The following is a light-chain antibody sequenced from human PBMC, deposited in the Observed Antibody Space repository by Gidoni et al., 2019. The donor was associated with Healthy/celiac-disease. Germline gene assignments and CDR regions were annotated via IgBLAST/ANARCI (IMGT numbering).Light chain of an antibody. CDR3: QQYYSTPRWT. V-gene: IGKV4-1*01. Sequence: DIVMTQSPDSLAVSLGERATINCKSSQRVLYSSNNKNYLAWYQQKPGQPPKLLIYWASTRESGVPDRFSGSGSGTDFTLTISSLQAEDVAVYDCQQYYSTPRWTFXQXTKVEIK. CDR1: QRVLYSSNNKNY. CDR2: WAS. J-gene: IGKJ1*01.